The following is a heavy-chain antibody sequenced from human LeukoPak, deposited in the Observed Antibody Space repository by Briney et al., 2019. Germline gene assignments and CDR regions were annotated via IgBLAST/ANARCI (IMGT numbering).Heavy chain of an antibody. CDR3: ARHSGVGSNYYGSGSYYNHFDY. CDR1: GGSISSSSYY. D-gene: IGHD3-10*01. V-gene: IGHV4-39*01. J-gene: IGHJ4*02. CDR2: IYYSGST. Sequence: PSETLSLTCTVSGGSISSSSYYWGWIRQPPGKGLEWIGSIYYSGSTYYNPSLKSRVTISVDTSKNQFSLKLSSVTAADTAVYYCARHSGVGSNYYGSGSYYNHFDYWGQGTLVTVSS.